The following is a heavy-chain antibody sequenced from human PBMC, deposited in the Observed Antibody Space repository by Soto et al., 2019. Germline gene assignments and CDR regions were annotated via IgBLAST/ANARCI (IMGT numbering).Heavy chain of an antibody. J-gene: IGHJ4*02. CDR1: GFTFSRYA. V-gene: IGHV3-23*01. Sequence: EVQLLESGGGLVQPGGSLRLSCAAAGFTFSRYAMSWVRQAPGKGLEWVSTTSSSGGSTYYADSVKGRFTISRDNSKNTFYLQMKSLRADDMAVYYCAKDGGHGSGSYYSDDWGQGTLVTVSS. CDR3: AKDGGHGSGSYYSDD. CDR2: TSSSGGST. D-gene: IGHD3-10*01.